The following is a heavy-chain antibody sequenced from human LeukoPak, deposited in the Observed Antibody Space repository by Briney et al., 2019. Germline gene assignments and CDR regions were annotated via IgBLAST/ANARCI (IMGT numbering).Heavy chain of an antibody. V-gene: IGHV5-51*01. D-gene: IGHD3-9*01. Sequence: GESLKISCKGSGYSFTSYWIGWVRQMPGKGLEWMGIIYPGDSDTRYSPSFQGQVTISADKSISTAYLQWSSLKASDTAMYYCARLGLRYFDWSPLDYWGQGTLVTVSS. J-gene: IGHJ4*02. CDR2: IYPGDSDT. CDR1: GYSFTSYW. CDR3: ARLGLRYFDWSPLDY.